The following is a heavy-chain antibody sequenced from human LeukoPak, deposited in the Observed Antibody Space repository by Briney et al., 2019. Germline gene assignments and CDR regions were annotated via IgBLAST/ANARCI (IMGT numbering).Heavy chain of an antibody. Sequence: PSETLSLTRAVSGYSISNGYYWGWIRQPPGKGLEWIGSIHHSGNTYNNPSLKSRVTMSVDTSKNQFSLKLNSVTAADTAVYYCARNYGSGKLDYWGQGTLVTVSS. CDR1: GYSISNGYY. V-gene: IGHV4-38-2*01. CDR3: ARNYGSGKLDY. CDR2: IHHSGNT. D-gene: IGHD3-10*01. J-gene: IGHJ4*02.